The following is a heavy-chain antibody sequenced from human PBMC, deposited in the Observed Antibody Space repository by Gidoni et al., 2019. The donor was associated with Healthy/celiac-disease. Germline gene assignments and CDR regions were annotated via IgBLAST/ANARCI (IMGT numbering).Heavy chain of an antibody. Sequence: QVQLVESGGGVVQPGRSLRLSGASSGSTFLSYAITWVRQAPGKGLEWVAVISYDGSNKYYADSVKGRFTISRDNSKNTLYLQMNSLRAEDTAVYYCARGRCGGDCYPFVGYYGMDVWGQGTTVTVSS. CDR1: GSTFLSYA. J-gene: IGHJ6*02. CDR3: ARGRCGGDCYPFVGYYGMDV. CDR2: ISYDGSNK. D-gene: IGHD2-21*02. V-gene: IGHV3-30*04.